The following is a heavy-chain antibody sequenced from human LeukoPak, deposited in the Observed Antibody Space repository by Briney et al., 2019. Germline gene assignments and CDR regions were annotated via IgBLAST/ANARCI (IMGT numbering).Heavy chain of an antibody. J-gene: IGHJ5*01. CDR3: ARDGQYSSGWYEF. V-gene: IGHV3-48*01. Sequence: GGSLRLSCAASGFTFSSYSVNWVRQAPGKGLEWVSYISSSSSTIYYADSVKGRFTISRDNAKNSLYLQMNSLRAEDTAVYYCARDGQYSSGWYEFWGQGTLVTVSS. D-gene: IGHD6-19*01. CDR2: ISSSSSTI. CDR1: GFTFSSYS.